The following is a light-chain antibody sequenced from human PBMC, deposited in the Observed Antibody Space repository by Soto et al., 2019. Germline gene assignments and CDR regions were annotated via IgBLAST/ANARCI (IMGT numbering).Light chain of an antibody. CDR3: LQDINYPWT. CDR1: QGIGNA. Sequence: AIQMTPSPSSLSASVGDRVTISCRTSQGIGNALGWYQQKPGKPPKVLIYGASNLKSGVGARFSGSGSGTDFTLAISSMQPEDSATYYCLQDINYPWTFGQGTKVDIK. CDR2: GAS. V-gene: IGKV1-6*01. J-gene: IGKJ1*01.